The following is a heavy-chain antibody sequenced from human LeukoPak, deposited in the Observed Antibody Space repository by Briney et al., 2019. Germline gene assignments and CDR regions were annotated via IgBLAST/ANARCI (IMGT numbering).Heavy chain of an antibody. CDR1: GFTFSDYY. CDR3: AAMVRGVGFDP. Sequence: GGSLGLSCAASGFTFSDYYMSWLRQAPGKGLEWVSYISSSSSYTNYADSVKGRFTISRDNAKNSLYLQMNSLRAEDTAVYYCAAMVRGVGFDPWGQGTLVTVSS. D-gene: IGHD3-10*01. CDR2: ISSSSSYT. J-gene: IGHJ5*02. V-gene: IGHV3-11*06.